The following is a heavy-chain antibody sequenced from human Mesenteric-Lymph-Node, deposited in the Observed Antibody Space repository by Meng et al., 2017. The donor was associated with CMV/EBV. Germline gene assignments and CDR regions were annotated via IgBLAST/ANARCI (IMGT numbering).Heavy chain of an antibody. Sequence: GESLKISCAASGFTFSSYSMNWVRQAPGKGLEWVSSISSSSSYIYYADSVKGRFTISRDNAKNSLYLQMNSLRAEDTAVYYCARELRFLEWLLYRSDYYYYGMDVWGQGTTVTVSS. CDR1: GFTFSSYS. CDR3: ARELRFLEWLLYRSDYYYYGMDV. D-gene: IGHD3-3*01. J-gene: IGHJ6*02. V-gene: IGHV3-21*01. CDR2: ISSSSSYI.